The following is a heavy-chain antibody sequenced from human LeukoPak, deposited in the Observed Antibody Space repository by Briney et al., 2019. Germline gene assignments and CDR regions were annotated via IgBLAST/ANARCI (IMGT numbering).Heavy chain of an antibody. Sequence: PGGSLRLSCAASGSTFSSSDMHWVRQAPGKGLEWVAVISYDATNKYYADSVKGRFTLSRDNSKNTLYLQTNTLRDEDTAVYYCAKASSNYFYYFEYWGQGTLVTVSS. CDR3: AKASSNYFYYFEY. V-gene: IGHV3-30*18. CDR1: GSTFSSSD. CDR2: ISYDATNK. J-gene: IGHJ4*02. D-gene: IGHD2/OR15-2a*01.